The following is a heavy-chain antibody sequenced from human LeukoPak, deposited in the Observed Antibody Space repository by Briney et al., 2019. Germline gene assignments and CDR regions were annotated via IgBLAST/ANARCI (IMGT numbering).Heavy chain of an antibody. V-gene: IGHV3-21*04. J-gene: IGHJ4*02. CDR2: ISSSSSYI. CDR3: AKDHFHPIAVVTFDY. D-gene: IGHD6-19*01. Sequence: NPGGSLRLSCAASGFTFSSYSMNWVRQAPGKGLEWVSSISSSSSYIYYADSVKGRFTISRDNSKNTLYLQMNSLRAEDTAVYYCAKDHFHPIAVVTFDYWGQGTLVTVSS. CDR1: GFTFSSYS.